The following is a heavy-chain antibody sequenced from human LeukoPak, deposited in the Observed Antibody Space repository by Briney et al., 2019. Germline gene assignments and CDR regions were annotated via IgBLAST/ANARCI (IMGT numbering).Heavy chain of an antibody. Sequence: PSETLSLTCTVSGGSISSSSYYWGWIRQPPGKGLEWIGYIYYSGSTYYNPSLKSRVTISVDTSKNQFSLKLSSVTAADTAVYYCARSPNYYGSGSPPHFDYWGQGTLVTVSS. CDR2: IYYSGST. CDR3: ARSPNYYGSGSPPHFDY. CDR1: GGSISSSSYY. V-gene: IGHV4-30-4*08. D-gene: IGHD3-10*01. J-gene: IGHJ4*02.